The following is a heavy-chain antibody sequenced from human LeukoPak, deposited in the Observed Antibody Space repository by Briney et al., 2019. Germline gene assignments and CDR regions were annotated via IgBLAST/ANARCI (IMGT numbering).Heavy chain of an antibody. CDR3: ARSPMEWLLQDY. CDR2: INPNSGGT. J-gene: IGHJ4*02. Sequence: EASVKVSCKASGYTFTSYDINWVRQAPGQGLEWMGWINPNSGGTNYAQKFQGRVTMTRDTSISTAYMELSRLRSDDTAVYYCARSPMEWLLQDYWGQGTLVTVSS. D-gene: IGHD3-3*01. V-gene: IGHV1-2*02. CDR1: GYTFTSYD.